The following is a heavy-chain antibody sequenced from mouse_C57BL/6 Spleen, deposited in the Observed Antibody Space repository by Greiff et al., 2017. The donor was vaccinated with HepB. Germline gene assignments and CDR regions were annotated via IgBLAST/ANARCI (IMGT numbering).Heavy chain of an antibody. Sequence: EVKLMESGGGLAKPGGSLKLSCAASGFTFSSYAMSWVRQTPEKRLEWVATISDGGSYTYYPDNVKGRFTISRDNAKNNLYLQMSHLKSEDTAMYYCARAGYDEAWFAYWGQGTLVTVSA. D-gene: IGHD2-12*01. V-gene: IGHV5-4*03. J-gene: IGHJ3*01. CDR1: GFTFSSYA. CDR2: ISDGGSYT. CDR3: ARAGYDEAWFAY.